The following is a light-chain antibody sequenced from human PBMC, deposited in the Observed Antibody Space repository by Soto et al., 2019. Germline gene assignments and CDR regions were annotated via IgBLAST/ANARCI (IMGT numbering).Light chain of an antibody. V-gene: IGKV1-39*01. J-gene: IGKJ5*01. Sequence: DIQLTQSPSSLSASVGDRVTITCRASESIRDYLNWYQQKPGKAPKLLIYAASSLQSGVPSRFSGGGSGTDFTLTISSQQPDDFTTYYYQQSYNIPRTFGQGTRLENK. CDR2: AAS. CDR1: ESIRDY. CDR3: QQSYNIPRT.